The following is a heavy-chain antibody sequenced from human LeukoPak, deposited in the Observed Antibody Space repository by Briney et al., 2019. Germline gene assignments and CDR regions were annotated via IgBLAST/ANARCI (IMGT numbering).Heavy chain of an antibody. CDR2: INPNSGGT. J-gene: IGHJ4*02. CDR3: ARPSSGWYDYFDY. D-gene: IGHD6-19*01. CDR1: GYTFTGYY. Sequence: AASVKVSCKASGYTFTGYYMHWVRQAPGQGLEWMGRINPNSGGTNYAQKFQGRVTMTRDTSISTAYMELSRLRSGDTAVYYCARPSSGWYDYFDYWGQGTLVTVSS. V-gene: IGHV1-2*06.